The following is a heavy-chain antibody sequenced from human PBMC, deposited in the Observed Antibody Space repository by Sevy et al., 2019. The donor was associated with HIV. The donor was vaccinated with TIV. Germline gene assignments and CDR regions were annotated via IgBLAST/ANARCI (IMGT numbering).Heavy chain of an antibody. J-gene: IGHJ1*01. V-gene: IGHV1-69*06. CDR2: VIPIFGTS. D-gene: IGHD6-13*01. CDR1: GGIFSSHA. CDR3: ARPPLHKTGHGYFQH. Sequence: ASVKVSCKASGGIFSSHAISWVRQAPGQGLEWMGGVIPIFGTSNYERKFQGRVTITADISATTAYMELSGLRPDDTAVYYCARPPLHKTGHGYFQHWGQSTLVTVSS.